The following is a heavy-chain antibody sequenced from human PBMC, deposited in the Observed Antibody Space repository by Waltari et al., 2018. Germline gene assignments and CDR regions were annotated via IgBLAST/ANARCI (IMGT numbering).Heavy chain of an antibody. CDR1: GFSFSSEA. CDR2: VSRSGSMV. D-gene: IGHD2-15*01. V-gene: IGHV3-23*01. J-gene: IGHJ4*02. Sequence: EVQLLQSGGGLIQPGGSLRLSCATSGFSFSSEAMNWVRQAPGKGRWLVSVVSRSGSMVYSDSVKGRFTISRDMSTSTLYLQMNNLRAEDTVIYYCAKERQLGYCVEWGQGTLVTVSS. CDR3: AKERQLGYCVE.